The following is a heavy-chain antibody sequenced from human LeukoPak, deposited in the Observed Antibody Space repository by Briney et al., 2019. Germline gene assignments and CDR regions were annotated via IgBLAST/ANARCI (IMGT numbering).Heavy chain of an antibody. CDR3: ARQDYAGTFDI. J-gene: IGHJ3*02. V-gene: IGHV3-30*03. D-gene: IGHD4-17*01. CDR2: ISYDGSDK. CDR1: GFTFRSHG. Sequence: GGSLRLSCAASGFTFRSHGMHWVRQAPGKGLEWVAIISYDGSDKYYADSVKGRFTISRDNSKNTLSLQMDSLRAEDTAVYYCARQDYAGTFDIWGQGTAVTVYS.